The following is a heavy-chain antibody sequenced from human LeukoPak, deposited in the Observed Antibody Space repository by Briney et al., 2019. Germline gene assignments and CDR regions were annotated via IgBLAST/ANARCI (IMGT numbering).Heavy chain of an antibody. D-gene: IGHD3-22*01. Sequence: GGSLRLSCAASGFTFSSYAMSCVRQAPGKGLEWASAISGSGGNTYYADSVKGRFTISRDNSKNTLFLQMNSLRAEDTAVYYCAKDRSTMIVVVMTWGQGTLVTVSS. CDR2: ISGSGGNT. CDR1: GFTFSSYA. V-gene: IGHV3-23*01. J-gene: IGHJ5*02. CDR3: AKDRSTMIVVVMT.